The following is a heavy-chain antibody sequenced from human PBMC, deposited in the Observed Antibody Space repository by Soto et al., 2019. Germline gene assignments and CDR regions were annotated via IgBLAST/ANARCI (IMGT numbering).Heavy chain of an antibody. D-gene: IGHD4-17*01. CDR3: AKMTTRRFDY. CDR1: GFTFSSYA. V-gene: IGHV3-23*01. Sequence: GGSLRLSCAASGFTFSSYAMSWVRQAPGKGLEWASGISGSGLSTNYADSVKGRFTISRDNSKNTLYLQMNSLRAEDTAVYYCAKMTTRRFDYWGQGTLVTVS. J-gene: IGHJ4*02. CDR2: ISGSGLST.